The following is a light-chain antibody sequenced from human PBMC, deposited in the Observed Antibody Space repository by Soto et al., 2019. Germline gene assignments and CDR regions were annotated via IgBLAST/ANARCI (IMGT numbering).Light chain of an antibody. Sequence: VMTQSPATLSVSPGERVTLSCSASQSIFTNLAWSQHKPGQAPRLLIYGASTRATGFPARFSGSGSGTEFTLTISSLQSEDFAVYYCQQYNNWPYTFGQGTKLEIK. CDR3: QQYNNWPYT. J-gene: IGKJ2*01. CDR2: GAS. V-gene: IGKV3-15*01. CDR1: QSIFTN.